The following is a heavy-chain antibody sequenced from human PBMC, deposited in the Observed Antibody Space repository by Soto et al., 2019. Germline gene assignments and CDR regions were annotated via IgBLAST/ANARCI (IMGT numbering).Heavy chain of an antibody. CDR1: GLTFSSYA. Sequence: GGSLRLSCAASGLTFSSYAMSWVRQAPGKGLEWVSAISGSGGSTYYADSVKGRFTISRDNSKNTLYLQMNSLRAEDTAVYYCASGSAAYGSRWYIYAFDIWGQGTMVTGSS. J-gene: IGHJ3*02. CDR3: ASGSAAYGSRWYIYAFDI. D-gene: IGHD6-13*01. V-gene: IGHV3-23*01. CDR2: ISGSGGST.